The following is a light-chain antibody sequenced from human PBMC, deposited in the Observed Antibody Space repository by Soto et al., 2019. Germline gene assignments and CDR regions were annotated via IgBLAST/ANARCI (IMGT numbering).Light chain of an antibody. Sequence: QSVLTQPASVSGSPGQSITISCPGTSSDVGGYNYVSWYQQHPGKAPKLMIYDVSNRPSGVSSRFSGSKSGNTASLTISGLQAEDEADYYCSSYTSSSTLDYVFGTGTKVTVL. CDR2: DVS. V-gene: IGLV2-14*01. CDR1: SSDVGGYNY. J-gene: IGLJ1*01. CDR3: SSYTSSSTLDYV.